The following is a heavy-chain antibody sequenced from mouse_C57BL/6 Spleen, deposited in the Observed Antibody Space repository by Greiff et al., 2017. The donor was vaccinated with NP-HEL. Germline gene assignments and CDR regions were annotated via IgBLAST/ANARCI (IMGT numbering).Heavy chain of an antibody. J-gene: IGHJ4*01. V-gene: IGHV2-9-1*01. CDR2: IWTGGGT. D-gene: IGHD2-1*01. CDR1: GFSLTSYA. CDR3: AREFIYYGNYYARDY. Sequence: VPVVESGPGLVAPSQSLSITCTVSGFSLTSYAISWVRQPPGKGLEWLGVIWTGGGTNYNSALKSRLSISKDNSNSQVYLKMNSLQTDDTARYYCAREFIYYGNYYARDYWGQGTSVTVSS.